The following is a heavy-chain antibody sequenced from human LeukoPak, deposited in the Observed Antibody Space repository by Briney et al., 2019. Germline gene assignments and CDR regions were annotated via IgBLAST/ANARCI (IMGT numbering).Heavy chain of an antibody. CDR1: GFTFSSYA. CDR2: VSRSGDST. Sequence: GGSLRLSCAASGFTFSSYAMTWVRQAPGKGLEWVSAVSRSGDSTYYADSVKGRFTISRDNSKNTLHLQMNTLRAEDTAVYYCAKDLIAAGEGYYFDYWGQGTLVTVSS. D-gene: IGHD6-25*01. J-gene: IGHJ4*02. CDR3: AKDLIAAGEGYYFDY. V-gene: IGHV3-23*01.